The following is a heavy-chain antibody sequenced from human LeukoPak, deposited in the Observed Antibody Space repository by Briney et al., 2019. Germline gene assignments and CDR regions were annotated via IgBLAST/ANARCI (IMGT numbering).Heavy chain of an antibody. V-gene: IGHV3-53*01. CDR3: ARGYSSPM. Sequence: GGSLRLSCAASGFTVGYNYMTWVRQAPGKGLEGVSSIYYGAGTYYADSVKGRFTMSRDNSKSTLYLQMNSLRADDTAVYYCARGYSSPMGGQGILVTVSS. D-gene: IGHD6-13*01. J-gene: IGHJ4*02. CDR1: GFTVGYNY. CDR2: IYYGAGT.